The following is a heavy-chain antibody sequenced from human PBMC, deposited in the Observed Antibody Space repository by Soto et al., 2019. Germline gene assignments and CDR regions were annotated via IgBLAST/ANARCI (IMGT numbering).Heavy chain of an antibody. CDR3: ARGAPRYLPYDILTGYYRGGDYFDY. CDR1: GFTFSSYS. J-gene: IGHJ4*02. D-gene: IGHD3-9*01. CDR2: ISSSSSTI. V-gene: IGHV3-48*01. Sequence: GGSLRLSCAASGFTFSSYSMNWVRQAPGKGLEWVSYISSSSSTIYYADSVKGRFTISRDNAKNSLYLQMNSLRAEDTAVYYCARGAPRYLPYDILTGYYRGGDYFDYWGQGTLVTVSS.